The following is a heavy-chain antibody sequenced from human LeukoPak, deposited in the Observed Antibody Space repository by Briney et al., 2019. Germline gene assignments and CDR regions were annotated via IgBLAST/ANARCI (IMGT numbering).Heavy chain of an antibody. CDR3: ARSGYRLPYYFDY. CDR1: GFTFSSYW. CDR2: IKKDGSEK. Sequence: GGSLRLSCAASGFTFSSYWMSWVRQAPGKGLEWVANIKKDGSEKYYVDSVKGRFTISRDNAKNSLYLQMNSLRAEDTAVYYCARSGYRLPYYFDYWGQGTLVTVSS. D-gene: IGHD2-2*01. J-gene: IGHJ4*02. V-gene: IGHV3-7*01.